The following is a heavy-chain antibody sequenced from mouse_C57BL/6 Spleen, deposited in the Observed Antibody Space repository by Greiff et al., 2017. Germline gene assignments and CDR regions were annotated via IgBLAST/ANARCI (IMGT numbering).Heavy chain of an antibody. CDR2: IWTGGGT. Sequence: VKLMESGPGLVAPSQSLSITCTVSGFSLTSYAISWVRQPPGKGLEWLGVIWTGGGTNYNSALKSRLSISKDNSKSQVFLKMNSLQTYDTARYYCARNLDYYGSSYWYFDVWGTGTTVTVSS. V-gene: IGHV2-9-1*01. J-gene: IGHJ1*03. CDR1: GFSLTSYA. D-gene: IGHD1-1*01. CDR3: ARNLDYYGSSYWYFDV.